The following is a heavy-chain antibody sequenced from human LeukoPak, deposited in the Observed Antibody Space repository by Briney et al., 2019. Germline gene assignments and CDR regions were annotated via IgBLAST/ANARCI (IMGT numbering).Heavy chain of an antibody. Sequence: GGSLRLSCATSGFTSSTFWMHWVRQAPGKGLVWVSRINHDGSSTNYADSMKGRFTISRDNAKNTLHLQMNSLRAEDTAVYYCVRDWGYDSSGYWQKYFDSWGQGTLVTVSS. J-gene: IGHJ4*02. CDR1: GFTSSTFW. CDR3: VRDWGYDSSGYWQKYFDS. CDR2: INHDGSST. D-gene: IGHD3-22*01. V-gene: IGHV3-74*01.